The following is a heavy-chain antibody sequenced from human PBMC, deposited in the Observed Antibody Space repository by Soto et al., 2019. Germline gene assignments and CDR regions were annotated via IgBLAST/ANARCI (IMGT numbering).Heavy chain of an antibody. V-gene: IGHV4-4*07. CDR2: VFPGGPT. Sequence: PSETLSLTCTVSGDPITSYFWTWLRQLAGKGLEWIGHVFPGGPTSHNSSLKSRVSMSVDTSKNQFSLTLTSVTAADTAVYYCARTLSGFTYGSRQFYFDYWGQGTLVTVSS. CDR1: GDPITSYF. CDR3: ARTLSGFTYGSRQFYFDY. J-gene: IGHJ4*02. D-gene: IGHD3-10*01.